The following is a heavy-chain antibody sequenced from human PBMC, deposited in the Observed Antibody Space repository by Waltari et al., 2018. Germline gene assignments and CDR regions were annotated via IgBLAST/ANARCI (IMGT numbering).Heavy chain of an antibody. CDR2: IYHSGST. CDR3: ASKIQDYYGSGSYAYYFDY. D-gene: IGHD3-10*01. CDR1: GYSISSGYY. J-gene: IGHJ4*02. V-gene: IGHV4-38-2*01. Sequence: QVQLQESGPGLVKPSETLSLTCAVSGYSISSGYYWGWIRQPPGKGLEWIGSIYHSGSTYYNPSRRSRVTISVDTSKTQFSLKLSSVTAADTAVYYCASKIQDYYGSGSYAYYFDYWGQGTLVTVSS.